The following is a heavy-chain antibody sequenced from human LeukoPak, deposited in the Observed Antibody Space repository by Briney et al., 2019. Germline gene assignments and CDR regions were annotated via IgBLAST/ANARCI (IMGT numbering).Heavy chain of an antibody. CDR3: ARDFGY. CDR2: ISSKSNYI. Sequence: GGSLRLSCVVSGFTFSSYSMNWVRQAPGKGLEWVSSISSKSNYIYYADSLKGRFTISRDNSKDTLFPQMNSLRLEDSAVYYCARDFGYWGQGILVTVSS. J-gene: IGHJ4*02. V-gene: IGHV3-21*01. CDR1: GFTFSSYS.